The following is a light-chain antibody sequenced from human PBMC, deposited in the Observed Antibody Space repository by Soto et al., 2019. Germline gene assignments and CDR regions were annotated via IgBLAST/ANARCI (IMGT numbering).Light chain of an antibody. V-gene: IGKV3-20*01. Sequence: LTHSPATLSLAPGERSKVPFRVSQTVCSNFLAWYQQRPGQAPRLLIYGASSRAAGIPDRFSGSGSGTDFTLTISRLEPEDLAVYYCQQYGSSPETFGQGTKVDIK. J-gene: IGKJ1*01. CDR2: GAS. CDR3: QQYGSSPET. CDR1: QTVCSNF.